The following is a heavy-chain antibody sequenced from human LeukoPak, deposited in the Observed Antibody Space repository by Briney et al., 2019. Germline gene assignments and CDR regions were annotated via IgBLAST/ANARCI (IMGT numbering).Heavy chain of an antibody. D-gene: IGHD3-10*01. J-gene: IGHJ4*02. Sequence: SETLSLTCAVYGGSFSGYYWSWIRQPPGKGLEWIGEINHSGSTNYNPSLKSRVTISVDTSKNQFSLKLSSVTAADTAVYYCARGLPSYTITMVRGVQYYFDYWGQGTLVTVSS. CDR3: ARGLPSYTITMVRGVQYYFDY. CDR1: GGSFSGYY. CDR2: INHSGST. V-gene: IGHV4-34*01.